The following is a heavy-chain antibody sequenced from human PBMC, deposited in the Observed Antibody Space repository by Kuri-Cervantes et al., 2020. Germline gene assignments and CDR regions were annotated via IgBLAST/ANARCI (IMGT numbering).Heavy chain of an antibody. CDR2: IYHSGST. V-gene: IGHV4-39*07. J-gene: IGHJ6*02. D-gene: IGHD6-13*01. Sequence: SETLSLTCTVSGGSISSYYWGWIRQPPGKGPEWIGSIYHSGSTNYNPSLKSRVTISVDKSKNQFSLKLSSVTAADTAVYYCARVSRTGISWYKVSYYYGKDVWGQGTTVTVSS. CDR3: ARVSRTGISWYKVSYYYGKDV. CDR1: GGSISSYY.